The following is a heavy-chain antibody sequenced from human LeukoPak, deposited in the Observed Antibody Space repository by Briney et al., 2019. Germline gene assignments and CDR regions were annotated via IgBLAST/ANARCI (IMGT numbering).Heavy chain of an antibody. V-gene: IGHV4-4*07. Sequence: TSETLSLTCAVSGGSISIYYWSWIRQPAGKGLEWVGRIYTSGSTTSNPSLKSRLTMSVDTSKIQFSLKLSSVTAADTAVYYCARDPRSSWYDYWGQGTLVTVSS. D-gene: IGHD6-13*01. J-gene: IGHJ4*02. CDR3: ARDPRSSWYDY. CDR2: IYTSGST. CDR1: GGSISIYY.